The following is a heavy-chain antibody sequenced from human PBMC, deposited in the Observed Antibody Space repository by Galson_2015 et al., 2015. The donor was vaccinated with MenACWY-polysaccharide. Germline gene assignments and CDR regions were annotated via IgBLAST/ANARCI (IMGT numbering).Heavy chain of an antibody. CDR2: INADGSAT. CDR3: TKAGAKYCSGSSCYFNWFDP. V-gene: IGHV3-74*01. D-gene: IGHD2-15*01. J-gene: IGHJ5*02. CDR1: GFSFNTYR. Sequence: SLRLSCAASGFSFNTYRMHWVRHAPGKGLVWVSRINADGSATGYADSVRGRFTISRDNAKTTLYLEMTSLRAEDTAVYYCTKAGAKYCSGSSCYFNWFDPWGQGTLVTVSS.